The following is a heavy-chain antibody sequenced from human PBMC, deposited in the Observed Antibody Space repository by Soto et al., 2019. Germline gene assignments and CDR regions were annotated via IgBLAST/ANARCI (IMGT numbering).Heavy chain of an antibody. V-gene: IGHV1-69*02. Sequence: QVQLVQSGAEVKKPGSSVKVSCKASGGTFSSYTISWVRQAPGQGLEWVGRIIPILGIANYAQKFQGRVTITADKSTITAYMELSSLRSEDTAVYYCASSYSGSYYYYGMDVWGQGTTVTVSS. CDR1: GGTFSSYT. J-gene: IGHJ6*02. D-gene: IGHD1-26*01. CDR3: ASSYSGSYYYYGMDV. CDR2: IIPILGIA.